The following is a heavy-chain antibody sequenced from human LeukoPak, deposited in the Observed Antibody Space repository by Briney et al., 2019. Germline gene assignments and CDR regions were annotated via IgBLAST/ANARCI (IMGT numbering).Heavy chain of an antibody. J-gene: IGHJ4*02. CDR1: GFTLSNYG. Sequence: GGSLRLSCTASGFTLSNYGMSWVRQAPGKGLEWVANIKEDGSEKYYVDSVKGRFTISRDNAKNSLYLHMNSLRAEDTAVYYCASSYAGHSHYWGQGTLVTVSS. D-gene: IGHD4-23*01. V-gene: IGHV3-7*01. CDR2: IKEDGSEK. CDR3: ASSYAGHSHY.